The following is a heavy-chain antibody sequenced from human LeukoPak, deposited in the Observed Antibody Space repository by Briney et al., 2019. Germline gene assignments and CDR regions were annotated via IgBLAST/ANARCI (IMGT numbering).Heavy chain of an antibody. D-gene: IGHD5-12*01. J-gene: IGHJ3*01. V-gene: IGHV3-23*01. Sequence: GGSLRLSCAASGFNFRKNAMNWVRQAPGKGLEWVSGTTGSGDSVHYADSVKGRFIISRDNSKNTLYLQMKSLRAADTAVYHCARGGYSYGSEHFDLWGQGTMVTVSS. CDR3: ARGGYSYGSEHFDL. CDR2: TTGSGDSV. CDR1: GFNFRKNA.